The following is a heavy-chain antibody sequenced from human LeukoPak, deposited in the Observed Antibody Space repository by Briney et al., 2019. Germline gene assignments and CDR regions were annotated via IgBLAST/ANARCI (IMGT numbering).Heavy chain of an antibody. CDR1: GGSISSYY. Sequence: PSETLSLTCTVPGGSISSYYWSWIRQPPGKGLEWIGYIHYSGSTNYNPSLKSRVTISVDTSKNQFSLKLSSVTAADTAVYYCARGDYYGSGSQTNWFDPWGQGTLVTVSS. V-gene: IGHV4-59*01. CDR2: IHYSGST. CDR3: ARGDYYGSGSQTNWFDP. J-gene: IGHJ5*02. D-gene: IGHD3-10*01.